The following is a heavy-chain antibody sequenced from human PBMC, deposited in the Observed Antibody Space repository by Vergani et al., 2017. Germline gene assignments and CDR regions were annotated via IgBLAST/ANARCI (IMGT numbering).Heavy chain of an antibody. Sequence: QVQLQQWGGGLLKPSETLSLTCVVNGGSSTSYHWTWIRQSPGEGLEWVGDIDHTGWPEYNPTLKSRLTMSVDKSRNQFSLTLNSVTATDTAIYFGARVNTETNGHLYYYYYMDVWGQGTAVTVS. CDR3: ARVNTETNGHLYYYYYMDV. CDR1: GGSSTSYH. V-gene: IGHV4-34*01. D-gene: IGHD4-11*01. CDR2: IDHTGWP. J-gene: IGHJ6*03.